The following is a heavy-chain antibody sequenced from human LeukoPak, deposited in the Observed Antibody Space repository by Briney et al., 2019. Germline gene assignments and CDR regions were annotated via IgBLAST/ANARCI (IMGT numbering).Heavy chain of an antibody. J-gene: IGHJ4*02. D-gene: IGHD4-23*01. CDR2: IYTSGNT. CDR1: GGSIRSYH. CDR3: AMGYGGGVGDF. V-gene: IGHV4-4*07. Sequence: TSSETLSLTCTVSGGSIRSYHWSWIRQPAGKGLEWVGLIYTSGNTKYNSSLKSRVSMSVDTSKNQFSLKLRSVTAADTAVYYCAMGYGGGVGDFWGQGTLVTVSS.